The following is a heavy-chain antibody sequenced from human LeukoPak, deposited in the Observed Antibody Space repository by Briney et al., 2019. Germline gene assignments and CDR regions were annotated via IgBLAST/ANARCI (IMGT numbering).Heavy chain of an antibody. CDR2: IYPGDSDT. CDR3: ASIIKHAPGYYGMDV. D-gene: IGHD3-10*01. Sequence: GESLKISCQGSGYSFTSYWIGWVRQMPGKGLEWMGIIYPGDSDTRYSPSFQGQVTISADKSISTAYLQWSSLKASDTAMYYCASIIKHAPGYYGMDVWGQGTTVTVSS. CDR1: GYSFTSYW. V-gene: IGHV5-51*01. J-gene: IGHJ6*02.